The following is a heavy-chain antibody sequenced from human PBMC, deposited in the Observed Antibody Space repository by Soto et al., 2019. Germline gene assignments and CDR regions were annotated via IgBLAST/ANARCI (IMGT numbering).Heavy chain of an antibody. D-gene: IGHD2-8*01. CDR2: MSYDGSHE. V-gene: IGHV3-33*06. CDR1: GFTFSSYG. CDR3: AKGSVLRVVEAPLAILGGVDV. J-gene: IGHJ6*02. Sequence: LRLSCVASGFTFSSYGMHWVRQAPGKGLEWVAVMSYDGSHEYYADSVKGRFTISRDNSKTILYLQMNSLRLEDTAVYYCAKGSVLRVVEAPLAILGGVDVWGQGAMVTVSS.